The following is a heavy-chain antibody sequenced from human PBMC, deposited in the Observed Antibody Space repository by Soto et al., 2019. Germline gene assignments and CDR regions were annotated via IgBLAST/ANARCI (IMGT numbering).Heavy chain of an antibody. CDR1: GYIFTTYW. J-gene: IGHJ6*02. CDR3: VRHYHYVMDV. Sequence: RESLKISCKGSGYIFTTYWIGWVRQLPGKGLEWMGIIYPGDSDTRYSPSFQGQVTISADKSINSAYLRWSSLTASDSAMYYCVRHYHYVMDVCGQGTTVIVS. CDR2: IYPGDSDT. V-gene: IGHV5-51*01.